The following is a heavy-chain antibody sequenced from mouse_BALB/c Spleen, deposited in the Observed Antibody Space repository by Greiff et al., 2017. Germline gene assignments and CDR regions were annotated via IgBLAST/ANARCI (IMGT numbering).Heavy chain of an antibody. CDR2: IWTGGGT. CDR1: GFSLTSYD. V-gene: IGHV2-9-2*01. D-gene: IGHD1-1*01. Sequence: VQLQQSGPGLVAPSQSLSITCPVSGFSLTSYDISWIRQPPGKGLEWLGVIWTGGGTNYNSAFMSRLSISKDNSKSQVFLKMNSLQTDDTAIYYCVRERANDYGSSYGAMDDWGQGTSVTVSS. CDR3: VRERANDYGSSYGAMDD. J-gene: IGHJ4*01.